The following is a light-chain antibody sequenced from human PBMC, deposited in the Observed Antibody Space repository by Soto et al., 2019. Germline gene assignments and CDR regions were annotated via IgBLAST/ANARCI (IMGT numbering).Light chain of an antibody. CDR3: SSYTTSSSYV. J-gene: IGLJ1*01. Sequence: QSALTQPPSASGSPGQSVTISCTGTCSDVGGYIYVSWYQQHPGKAPKLMIYDVTSRPSGVSYRFSGSKSGNTASLTISGLQAEDEADYYCSSYTTSSSYVFGTGTKVTVL. CDR1: CSDVGGYIY. CDR2: DVT. V-gene: IGLV2-14*01.